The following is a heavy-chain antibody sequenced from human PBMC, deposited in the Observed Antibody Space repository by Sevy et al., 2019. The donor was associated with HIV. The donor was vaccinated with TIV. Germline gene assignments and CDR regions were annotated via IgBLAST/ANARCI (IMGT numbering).Heavy chain of an antibody. V-gene: IGHV3-23*01. CDR1: GFTFSSYA. Sequence: GGSLRLSCAASGFTFSSYAMNWVRQAPGKGLEWVSAISGRGGSTYYADSVEGRFTISRDNSKNTLYLQMNSLRAEDTAVYYCARVMDTAMPRVYYYGMDVWGQGTTVTVSS. CDR3: ARVMDTAMPRVYYYGMDV. CDR2: ISGRGGST. J-gene: IGHJ6*02. D-gene: IGHD5-18*01.